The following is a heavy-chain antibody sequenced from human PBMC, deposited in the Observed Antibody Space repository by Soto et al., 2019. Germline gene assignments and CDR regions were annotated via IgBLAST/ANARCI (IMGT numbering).Heavy chain of an antibody. CDR3: ASARVYAAHYYYDMDV. V-gene: IGHV1-46*01. CDR2: INPSSGST. D-gene: IGHD2-15*01. CDR1: GYSFTRYY. J-gene: IGHJ6*02. Sequence: QVQLVQSGAEVKKPGASVKVSCKASGYSFTRYYMHWVRQAPGQGLEWMGIINPSSGSTNYPQKYQGGVTMTREISTNTVYVEMSSLRSEDTAVYYCASARVYAAHYYYDMDVWGQGTTVTVSS.